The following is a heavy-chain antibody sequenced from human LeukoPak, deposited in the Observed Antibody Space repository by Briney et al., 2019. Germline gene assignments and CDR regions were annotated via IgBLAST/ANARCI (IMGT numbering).Heavy chain of an antibody. Sequence: GESLKISCKGSGYSFTSYWIGWVRQMPGKGREWMGIIYPGDSDTKYNPSFQGQVTISADKSTGTAYLQWSSLKASDTAMYYCARQNSALYYYDSRVVDYYYGMDVWGQGTTVTVSS. J-gene: IGHJ6*02. V-gene: IGHV5-51*01. CDR3: ARQNSALYYYDSRVVDYYYGMDV. D-gene: IGHD3-22*01. CDR2: IYPGDSDT. CDR1: GYSFTSYW.